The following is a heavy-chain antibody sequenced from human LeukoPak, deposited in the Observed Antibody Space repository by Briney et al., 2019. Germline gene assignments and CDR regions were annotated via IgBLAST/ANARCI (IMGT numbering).Heavy chain of an antibody. Sequence: GGSLRLSCAASGFTFSSYGMHWVRQAPGKGLEWVAFIRYDGSNKYYADSVKGRFTISRDNSENTLYLQMNSLKTEDTALYYCTSPFILGATYYHYWGLGTLVTVSS. CDR2: IRYDGSNK. V-gene: IGHV3-30*02. CDR1: GFTFSSYG. J-gene: IGHJ4*02. CDR3: TSPFILGATYYHY. D-gene: IGHD1-26*01.